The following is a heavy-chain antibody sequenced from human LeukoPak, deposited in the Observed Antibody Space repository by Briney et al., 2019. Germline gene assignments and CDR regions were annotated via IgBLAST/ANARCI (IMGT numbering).Heavy chain of an antibody. CDR2: ISSSSSTI. CDR3: VRDRGTYRPIDY. V-gene: IGHV3-48*04. J-gene: IGHJ4*02. CDR1: GFTFSSYS. D-gene: IGHD1-26*01. Sequence: GGSLRRSCAASGFTFSSYSMNWVRQAPGKGLGWVSYISSSSSTIYYADSVKGRFTISRDNAQNSLYLQMNSLRAEDTAIYYCVRDRGTYRPIDYWGQGTLVTVSS.